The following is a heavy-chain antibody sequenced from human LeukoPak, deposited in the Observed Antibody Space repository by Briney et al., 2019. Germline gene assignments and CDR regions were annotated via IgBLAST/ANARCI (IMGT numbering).Heavy chain of an antibody. V-gene: IGHV3-48*03. CDR2: IGSSGSTV. Sequence: GGSLRLSCAASGFTFSSYEMNWVRQAPGKGLEWVSYIGSSGSTVYYADSVKGRFTISRDNAKNSLYMQMESLRDEDTAIYYCARDTLEYSNSPDALDIWGQGTMVTVSS. CDR1: GFTFSSYE. CDR3: ARDTLEYSNSPDALDI. J-gene: IGHJ3*02. D-gene: IGHD4-23*01.